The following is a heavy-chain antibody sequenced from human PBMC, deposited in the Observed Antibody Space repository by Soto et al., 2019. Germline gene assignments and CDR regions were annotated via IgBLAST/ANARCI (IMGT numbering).Heavy chain of an antibody. D-gene: IGHD2-21*02. CDR3: AHMDGVTAPDAFDI. V-gene: IGHV2-5*02. CDR2: IYWDDDK. CDR1: GFSLNSAGVA. Sequence: QITLKESGPALVKPTQPLTLTCTFSGFSLNSAGVAVGWVRQPPGKTLEWVALIYWDDDKRYSPSLESRLTITKHTSKNQVVLSMTNMDPVDTATYYCAHMDGVTAPDAFDIWGQGTMVTVSS. J-gene: IGHJ3*02.